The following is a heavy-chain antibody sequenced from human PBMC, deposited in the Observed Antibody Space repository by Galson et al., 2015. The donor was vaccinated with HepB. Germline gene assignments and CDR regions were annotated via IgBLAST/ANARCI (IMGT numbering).Heavy chain of an antibody. D-gene: IGHD1-1*01. CDR3: ARNTSDNNGFDI. V-gene: IGHV1-18*01. CDR1: GYIFTSYG. J-gene: IGHJ3*02. Sequence: SVKVSCKASGYIFTSYGVSWVRQAPGQGLEWMGWISGYNDDTNHGQRLQGRLIMTTDTSASTAYMELRSLRSDDTAVCYCARNTSDNNGFDIWGQGTMVTISS. CDR2: ISGYNDDT.